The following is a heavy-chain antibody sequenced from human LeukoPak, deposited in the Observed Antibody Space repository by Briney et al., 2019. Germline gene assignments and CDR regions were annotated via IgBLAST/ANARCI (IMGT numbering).Heavy chain of an antibody. CDR2: ISGSGGST. Sequence: GGSLRLSCAASGFTFSSYAMSWVRQAPGKGLEWVSAISGSGGSTYYADSVRGRFTISRDNSKNTLYLQMNSLRAEDTAVYYCAKVVSEMEGGSYSPLGAEEDYWGQGTLVTVSS. D-gene: IGHD1-26*01. V-gene: IGHV3-23*01. J-gene: IGHJ4*02. CDR1: GFTFSSYA. CDR3: AKVVSEMEGGSYSPLGAEEDY.